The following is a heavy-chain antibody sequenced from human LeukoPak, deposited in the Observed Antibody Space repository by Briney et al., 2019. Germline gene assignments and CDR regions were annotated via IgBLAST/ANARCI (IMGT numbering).Heavy chain of an antibody. J-gene: IGHJ4*02. D-gene: IGHD6-13*01. CDR2: IKSKTDGGTT. Sequence: GGPLRLSCAASGFTFSNAWMSWVRQAPGKGLEWVGRIKSKTDGGTTDYAAPVKGRFTISRDDSKNTLYLQMNSLKTEDTAVYYCTTLFIAAAGTIYWGQGTLVTVSS. V-gene: IGHV3-15*01. CDR3: TTLFIAAAGTIY. CDR1: GFTFSNAW.